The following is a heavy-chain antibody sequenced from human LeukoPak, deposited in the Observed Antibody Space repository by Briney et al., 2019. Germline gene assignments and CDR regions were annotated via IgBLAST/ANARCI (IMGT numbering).Heavy chain of an antibody. CDR2: IYYSGST. CDR1: GASITSYY. Sequence: PSETLSLTCAVSGASITSYYWSWIRQPPGKGLEWIGYIYYSGSTKYNPSLKSRVTMSVDTYKNEFSLKLSSATTADTAVYYCATRRIAVAAPFDYWGQGTLVTVSS. V-gene: IGHV4-59*01. CDR3: ATRRIAVAAPFDY. J-gene: IGHJ4*02. D-gene: IGHD6-19*01.